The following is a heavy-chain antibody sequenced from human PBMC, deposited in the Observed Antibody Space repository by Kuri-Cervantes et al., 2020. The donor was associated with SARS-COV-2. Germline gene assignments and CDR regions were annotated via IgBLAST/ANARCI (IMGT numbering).Heavy chain of an antibody. V-gene: IGHV4-34*01. J-gene: IGHJ6*03. CDR3: ARVDKKGLTVTGLYYDLWCGFLGYMDV. CDR1: GGSLSDYY. CDR2: INHSGST. D-gene: IGHD3-3*01. Sequence: SETLSLTCAVYGGSLSDYYWSWIRQPPGKGLEWIGEINHSGSTKYNPSLKSRVTMSVDTSKNQFSLKVTSVTAADTAVYYCARVDKKGLTVTGLYYDLWCGFLGYMDVWGKGTTVTVSS.